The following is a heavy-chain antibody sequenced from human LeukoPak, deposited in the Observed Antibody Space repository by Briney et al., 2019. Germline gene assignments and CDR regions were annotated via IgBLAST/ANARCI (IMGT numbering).Heavy chain of an antibody. CDR3: ARGTNRYYDILTGYIYYYYYMDV. D-gene: IGHD3-9*01. CDR1: DESFSDYY. J-gene: IGHJ6*03. V-gene: IGHV4-34*01. Sequence: SETLSLTCAVYDESFSDYYWSWIRQPPGKGLEWIAEINQSGSTNYNPSLKSRVTISVDTSKNQFSLKLSSVTAADTAVYYCARGTNRYYDILTGYIYYYYYMDVWGKGTTVTVSS. CDR2: INQSGST.